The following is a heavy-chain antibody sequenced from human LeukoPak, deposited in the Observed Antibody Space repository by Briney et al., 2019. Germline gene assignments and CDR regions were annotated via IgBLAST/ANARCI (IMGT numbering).Heavy chain of an antibody. D-gene: IGHD3-10*01. CDR2: ISSSSRYI. V-gene: IGHV3-21*01. J-gene: IGHJ4*02. Sequence: PGGSLRLSCAASGFTFSSYAMSWVRQAPGKGLEWVSSISSSSRYIYYADSVKGRFTISRDNAKNSLYLQMNSLRAEDTAVYYCARVGGRWFGELLFDYWGQGTLVTVSS. CDR1: GFTFSSYA. CDR3: ARVGGRWFGELLFDY.